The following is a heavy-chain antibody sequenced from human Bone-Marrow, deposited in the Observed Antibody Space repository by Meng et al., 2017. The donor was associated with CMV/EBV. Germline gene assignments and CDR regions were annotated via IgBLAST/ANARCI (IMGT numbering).Heavy chain of an antibody. CDR3: ARSVRFLEWLLDY. CDR2: MNPNSGNT. Sequence: ASVKVSCKASGYTFTSYDINWVRQATGQGLEWMGWMNPNSGNTGYAQKFQGRVTMTRNTSISTAYMELSSLRSEDTAVYYCARSVRFLEWLLDYWGQGTLVTVSS. V-gene: IGHV1-8*01. J-gene: IGHJ4*02. D-gene: IGHD3-3*01. CDR1: GYTFTSYD.